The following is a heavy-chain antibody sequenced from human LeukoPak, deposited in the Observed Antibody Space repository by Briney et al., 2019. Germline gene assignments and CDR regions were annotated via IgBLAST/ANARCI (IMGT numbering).Heavy chain of an antibody. CDR2: ISSSSSYI. CDR3: ARAITMIVFRLDF. Sequence: GGSLRLSCAASGFTFSSYSMNWVRLAPGKGLEWVSYISSSSSYIYYADSVKGRFTISRDNAKNSLYLQMNSLRAEDTAVYYCARAITMIVFRLDFWGQGTLVTVSS. V-gene: IGHV3-21*05. D-gene: IGHD3-22*01. CDR1: GFTFSSYS. J-gene: IGHJ4*02.